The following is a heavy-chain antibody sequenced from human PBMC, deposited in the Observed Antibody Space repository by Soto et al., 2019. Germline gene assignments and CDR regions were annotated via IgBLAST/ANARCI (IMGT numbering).Heavy chain of an antibody. J-gene: IGHJ4*02. V-gene: IGHV5-51*01. CDR2: IYPGDSDT. CDR3: ARLDYYDSSGYYYSAHFDY. D-gene: IGHD3-22*01. Sequence: HGESLKISCKGSGYSFTSYWIGWVRQMPGKGLEWMGIIYPGDSDTRYSPSFQGQVTISADKSISTAYLQWSSLKASDTAMYYCARLDYYDSSGYYYSAHFDYWGQGTLVTVSS. CDR1: GYSFTSYW.